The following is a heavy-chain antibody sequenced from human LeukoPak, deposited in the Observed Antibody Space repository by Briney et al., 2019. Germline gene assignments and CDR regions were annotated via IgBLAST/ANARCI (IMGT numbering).Heavy chain of an antibody. CDR3: AGREMATISGDY. V-gene: IGHV4-34*01. J-gene: IGHJ4*02. D-gene: IGHD5-24*01. CDR1: GGSFSGYY. CDR2: INHSGST. Sequence: SETLSLTCAVYGGSFSGYYWSWIRQPPGKGLEWTGEINHSGSTNYNPSLKSRVTISVDTSKNQFSLKLSSVTAADTAVYYCAGREMATISGDYWGQGTLVTVSS.